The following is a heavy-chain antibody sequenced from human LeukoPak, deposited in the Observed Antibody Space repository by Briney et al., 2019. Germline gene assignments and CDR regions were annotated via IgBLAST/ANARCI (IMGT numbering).Heavy chain of an antibody. V-gene: IGHV4-61*02. J-gene: IGHJ6*03. CDR1: GGSISSGRYY. CDR2: IYTSGST. Sequence: PSETLSLTCTVSGGSISSGRYYWSWLRARAGQGLDWIGRIYTSGSTNYNPSLKSRVTISVDTSKTQFSLKLSSVTAADTAVYYCARDSVVPAAIEEPLYYYYYYMDVWGKGTTVTVSS. CDR3: ARDSVVPAAIEEPLYYYYYYMDV. D-gene: IGHD2-2*02.